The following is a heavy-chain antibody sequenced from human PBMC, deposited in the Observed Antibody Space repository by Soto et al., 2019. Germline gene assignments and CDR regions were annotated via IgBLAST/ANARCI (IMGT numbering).Heavy chain of an antibody. J-gene: IGHJ4*02. D-gene: IGHD3-10*01. V-gene: IGHV3-21*01. CDR1: GFTFSSYS. CDR3: AKDEGSGSETPDY. Sequence: EVQLVEAGGGLVKPGGSLRLSCAASGFTFSSYSMNWVRQAPGKGLEWVSFISTSGRYIKYADSVKGRFTVSRDNANNSLYLQMKSLRAEDTAVYYCAKDEGSGSETPDYWGQGTLVTVSS. CDR2: ISTSGRYI.